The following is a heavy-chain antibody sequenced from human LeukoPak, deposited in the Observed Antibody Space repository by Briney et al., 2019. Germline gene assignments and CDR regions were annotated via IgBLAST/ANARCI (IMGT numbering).Heavy chain of an antibody. Sequence: SSESLSLTCTVSGASISRYYWSSVRQQPGKGLGWLGYIYYSGITNYNPALKSRFTISVDTSKNPFSLKLSSVTAADTAVYYCARVADDGSNSLSVDMGGEARMVSVSS. J-gene: IGHJ3*02. CDR3: ARVADDGSNSLSVDM. V-gene: IGHV4-59*01. CDR1: GASISRYY. D-gene: IGHD4-23*01. CDR2: IYYSGIT.